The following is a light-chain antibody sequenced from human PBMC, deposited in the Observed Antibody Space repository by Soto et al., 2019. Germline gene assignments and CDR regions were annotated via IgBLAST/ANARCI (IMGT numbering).Light chain of an antibody. V-gene: IGKV3-20*01. J-gene: IGKJ5*01. CDR1: QSISSNY. Sequence: EIVLTQSPGTLSLSPGERATLSCRASQSISSNYLAWYQQKPGQAPRLLIYGASSRATGIPDRFSGSGSGTDSTLTISRLEPEDFAVYYCQQHGGSPPIT. CDR3: QQHGGSPPIT. CDR2: GAS.